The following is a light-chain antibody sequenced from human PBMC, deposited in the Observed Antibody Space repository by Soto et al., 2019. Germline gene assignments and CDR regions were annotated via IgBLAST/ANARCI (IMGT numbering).Light chain of an antibody. CDR2: GAS. CDR1: QSLRSS. J-gene: IGKJ1*01. V-gene: IGKV3-20*01. Sequence: EIVLTQSPGTLSLSPGERATLSCRASQSLRSSVAWYQQKPGQAPRLLIYGASNRATGIPDRFSGSGSGTDFTLTISRLEPEGFAVYYCQQYGSSGTFGQGTKVDIK. CDR3: QQYGSSGT.